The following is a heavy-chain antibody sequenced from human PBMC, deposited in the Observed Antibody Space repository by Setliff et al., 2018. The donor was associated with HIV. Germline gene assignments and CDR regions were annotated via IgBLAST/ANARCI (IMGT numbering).Heavy chain of an antibody. D-gene: IGHD6-13*01. V-gene: IGHV4-39*07. CDR1: GGSISSDSYY. CDR2: IFYSGST. CDR3: ARVPTSSWYVTTQRTKEYFHH. Sequence: PSETLSLTCTVSGGSISSDSYYWGWIRQPPGKGLEWIGSIFYSGSTDYNPSLKSRVTISIDTSRNQFSLRLSSVTAADTAIYYCARVPTSSWYVTTQRTKEYFHHWGQGTLVTVSS. J-gene: IGHJ1*01.